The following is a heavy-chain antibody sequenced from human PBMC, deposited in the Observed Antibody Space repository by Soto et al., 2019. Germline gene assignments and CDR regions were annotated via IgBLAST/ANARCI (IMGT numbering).Heavy chain of an antibody. CDR2: IYYSGST. J-gene: IGHJ3*02. CDR1: GGSISSYY. CDR3: ATNDSVYCSGGSCYSGYGAFDI. D-gene: IGHD2-15*01. V-gene: IGHV4-59*08. Sequence: SETLSLTCTVSGGSISSYYWSWIRQPPGKGLEWIGYIYYSGSTNYNPSLKSRVTISVDTSKNQFSLKLSSVTAADTAVYYCATNDSVYCSGGSCYSGYGAFDIWGQGTMVTVSS.